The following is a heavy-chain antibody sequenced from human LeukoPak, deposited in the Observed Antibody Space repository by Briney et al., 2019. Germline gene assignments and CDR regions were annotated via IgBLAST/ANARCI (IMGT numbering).Heavy chain of an antibody. CDR1: GGSISSYY. Sequence: SETLSLTCSVSGGSISSYYWSWIRQPPGKGLEYIGYMYDSGSTNFNPSLKSRVSISIDTSKNQFSLKLNSVTAADTAVYYCARGAAGATYGYFDSWGQGTLASVSS. J-gene: IGHJ4*02. V-gene: IGHV4-59*01. D-gene: IGHD6-13*01. CDR3: ARGAAGATYGYFDS. CDR2: MYDSGST.